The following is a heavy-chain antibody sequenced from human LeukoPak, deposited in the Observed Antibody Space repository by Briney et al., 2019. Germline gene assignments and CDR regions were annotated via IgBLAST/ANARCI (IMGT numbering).Heavy chain of an antibody. CDR2: IRYDGSNK. Sequence: GGSLRLSCAASGFTFTDYAMNWVRQAPGKGLEWVAFIRYDGSNKYYADSVKGRFTISRDNSENTLYLQMNSLTTEDTAVYYCAKGAQYCGGDCSIFDYWGQGTLVTVSS. V-gene: IGHV3-30*02. CDR3: AKGAQYCGGDCSIFDY. CDR1: GFTFTDYA. J-gene: IGHJ4*02. D-gene: IGHD2-21*01.